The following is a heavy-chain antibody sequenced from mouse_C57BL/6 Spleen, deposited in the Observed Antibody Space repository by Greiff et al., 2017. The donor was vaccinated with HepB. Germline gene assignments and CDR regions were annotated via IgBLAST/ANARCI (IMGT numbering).Heavy chain of an antibody. J-gene: IGHJ4*01. Sequence: VQLQQSGPELVKPGASVKIPCKASGYTFTDYNMDWVKQSHGKSLEWIGDINPNNGGTIYNQKFKGKATLTVDKPSSTAYMELRSLTSEDTAVYYCARIYYGNYGYAMDYWGQGTSVTVSS. CDR1: GYTFTDYN. CDR3: ARIYYGNYGYAMDY. CDR2: INPNNGGT. D-gene: IGHD2-1*01. V-gene: IGHV1-18*01.